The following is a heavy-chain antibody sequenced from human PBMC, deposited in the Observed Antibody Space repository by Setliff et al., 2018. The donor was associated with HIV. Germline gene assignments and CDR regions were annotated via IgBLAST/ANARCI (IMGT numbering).Heavy chain of an antibody. Sequence: SETLSLTCTVSGGSMSGYYWNWIRQPAGKGLEWIGRIYSSGSTNHNPSLKSRVTMSVDTSKYQFSLSLSSVTAADTAVHFCARDPGYTSGSTFHFDDWGQGTLVTVSS. J-gene: IGHJ4*02. V-gene: IGHV4-4*07. D-gene: IGHD5-18*01. CDR2: IYSSGST. CDR1: GGSMSGYY. CDR3: ARDPGYTSGSTFHFDD.